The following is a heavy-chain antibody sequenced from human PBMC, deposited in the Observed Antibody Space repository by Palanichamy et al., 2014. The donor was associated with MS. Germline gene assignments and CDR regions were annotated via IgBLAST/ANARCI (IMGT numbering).Heavy chain of an antibody. CDR2: SSHSGNT. J-gene: IGHJ5*02. Sequence: QVQLQQWGAGLLKPSETLSLTCGVYGGSLSGFYWSWIRQPPGKGLEWIGESSHSGNTKYNPSLKSRVTVSVGMSKNQFSLKMTSVTAADTAVYYCTRNNWFDPWGQGTLATVSS. CDR1: GGSLSGFY. V-gene: IGHV4-34*01. CDR3: TRNNWFDP.